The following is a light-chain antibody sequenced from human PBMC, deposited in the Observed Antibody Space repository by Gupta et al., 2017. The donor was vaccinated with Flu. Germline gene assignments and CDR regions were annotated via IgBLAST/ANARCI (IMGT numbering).Light chain of an antibody. V-gene: IGLV3-25*03. CDR3: QSADDSGSFWV. Sequence: SYELTQPPSVSVSPGQTATITCSGEALPKQFGYWYQQKPGQAPVLVIYKDTERPSGIPDRFSGSSTGTTVTMTISGVQAEDEADYYCQSADDSGSFWVFGGGTKLNVL. CDR1: ALPKQF. J-gene: IGLJ3*02. CDR2: KDT.